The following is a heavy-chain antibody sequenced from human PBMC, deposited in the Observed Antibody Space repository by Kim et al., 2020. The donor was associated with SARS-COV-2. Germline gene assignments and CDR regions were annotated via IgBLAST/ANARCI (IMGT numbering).Heavy chain of an antibody. J-gene: IGHJ4*02. D-gene: IGHD3-9*01. Sequence: YNSSLKSRVTISVDKSKNQFSLKLSSVTAADTAVYYCARDRHFGRGTFDYWGQGTLVTVSS. CDR3: ARDRHFGRGTFDY. V-gene: IGHV4-4*02.